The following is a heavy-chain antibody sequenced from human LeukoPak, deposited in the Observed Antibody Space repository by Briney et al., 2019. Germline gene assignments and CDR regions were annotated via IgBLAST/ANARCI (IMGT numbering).Heavy chain of an antibody. V-gene: IGHV3-33*01. CDR2: IWYDGSNK. CDR1: GFTFSSYG. Sequence: GGSLRLSCAASGFTFSSYGMHWVRQAPGKGLEWVAVIWYDGSNKYYADSVKGRFTISRDNSKNTLYLQMNSLRAEDTAVYYCARLIAVAGTLDYWGQETLVTVSS. D-gene: IGHD6-19*01. J-gene: IGHJ4*02. CDR3: ARLIAVAGTLDY.